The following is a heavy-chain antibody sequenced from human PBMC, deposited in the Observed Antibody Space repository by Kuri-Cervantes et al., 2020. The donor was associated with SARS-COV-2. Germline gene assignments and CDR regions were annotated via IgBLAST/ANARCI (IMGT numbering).Heavy chain of an antibody. CDR2: INHSGST. Sequence: ESLKISCAVYGGSFSGYYWSWIRQPPGKGLEWIGEINHSGSTNYNPSLKSRVTISVDTSKNQFSLKLSSVTAADTAVYYCAGGTKWELLYWSQGTLVTVSS. D-gene: IGHD1-26*01. CDR1: GGSFSGYY. V-gene: IGHV4-34*01. CDR3: AGGTKWELLY. J-gene: IGHJ4*02.